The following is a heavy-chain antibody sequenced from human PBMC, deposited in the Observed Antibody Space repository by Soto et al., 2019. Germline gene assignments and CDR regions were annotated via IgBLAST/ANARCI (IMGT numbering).Heavy chain of an antibody. J-gene: IGHJ6*02. D-gene: IGHD6-13*01. Sequence: ASVKVSCKVSGYTLTELSMHWVRQAPGKGLEWMGGFDPEDGETIYAQKFQGRVTMTEDTSTDTAYMELSSLRSEDTAVYYCATAAGTYYYYGMDVWGQGTTVTV. CDR1: GYTLTELS. V-gene: IGHV1-24*01. CDR2: FDPEDGET. CDR3: ATAAGTYYYYGMDV.